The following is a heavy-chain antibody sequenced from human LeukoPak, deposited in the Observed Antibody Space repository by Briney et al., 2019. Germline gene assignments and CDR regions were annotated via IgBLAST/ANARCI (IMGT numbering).Heavy chain of an antibody. CDR3: ARSTRDGPFDY. CDR1: GDSISSYY. V-gene: IGHV4-59*12. CDR2: IYYSGST. D-gene: IGHD5-24*01. J-gene: IGHJ4*02. Sequence: SETLSLTCTVSGDSISSYYWSWIRQPPGKGLEWIGSIYYSGSTYYNPSLKSRVTISVDTSKNQFSLKLSSVTAADTAVYYCARSTRDGPFDYWGQGTLVTVSS.